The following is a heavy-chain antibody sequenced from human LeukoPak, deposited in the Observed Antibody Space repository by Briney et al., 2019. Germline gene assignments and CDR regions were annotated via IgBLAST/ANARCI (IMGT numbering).Heavy chain of an antibody. CDR3: AKESLRQQLVRRTFDY. CDR2: ISGSGGST. Sequence: PGGSLRLSCAASGFTFSSYAMSWVRQAPGKGLEWVSAISGSGGSTYYADSVKGRFTISRDNSKNTLYLQMNSLRAEDTAVYYCAKESLRQQLVRRTFDYWGQGTLVTLSS. V-gene: IGHV3-23*01. D-gene: IGHD6-13*01. J-gene: IGHJ4*02. CDR1: GFTFSSYA.